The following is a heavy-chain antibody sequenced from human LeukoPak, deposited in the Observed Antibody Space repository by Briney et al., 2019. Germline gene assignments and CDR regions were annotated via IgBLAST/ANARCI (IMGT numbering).Heavy chain of an antibody. CDR3: AKERGIYSGYDPLHY. CDR1: GFTFSTYA. V-gene: IGHV3-23*01. Sequence: PGGSLRLSCAASGFTFSTYAMSWVRQAPGKGLEWVSAFSCSGGSPFYADSVKGRFTISRDNSKNTLYLQMDSLRTEDTALYFCAKERGIYSGYDPLHYWGQGTLVTVSS. D-gene: IGHD5-12*01. J-gene: IGHJ4*02. CDR2: FSCSGGSP.